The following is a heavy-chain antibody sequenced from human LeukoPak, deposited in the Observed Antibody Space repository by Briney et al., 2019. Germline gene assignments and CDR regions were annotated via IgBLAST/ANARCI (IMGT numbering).Heavy chain of an antibody. Sequence: ASVKASCKASGYTFTCYYMHWVRQAPGQGLEWMGWINPNSGGTNYAQKFQGRVTMTRDTSISTAYMELSRLRSDDTAVYYCARDCSSTSCYLTWGQGTLVTVSS. V-gene: IGHV1-2*02. CDR2: INPNSGGT. CDR3: ARDCSSTSCYLT. D-gene: IGHD2-2*01. CDR1: GYTFTCYY. J-gene: IGHJ5*02.